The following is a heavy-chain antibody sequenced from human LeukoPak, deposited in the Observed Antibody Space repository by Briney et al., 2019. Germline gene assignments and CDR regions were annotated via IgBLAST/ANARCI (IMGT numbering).Heavy chain of an antibody. CDR3: ARAARQWLVSDAFDI. D-gene: IGHD6-19*01. J-gene: IGHJ3*02. Sequence: GGSLRLSCAASGFTFSSYAMHWVRQAPGKGLEWVAVISYDGSNKYYADSVKGRFTISRDNSKNALYLQMNSLRAEDTAVYYCARAARQWLVSDAFDIWGQGTMVTVSS. CDR2: ISYDGSNK. CDR1: GFTFSSYA. V-gene: IGHV3-30*04.